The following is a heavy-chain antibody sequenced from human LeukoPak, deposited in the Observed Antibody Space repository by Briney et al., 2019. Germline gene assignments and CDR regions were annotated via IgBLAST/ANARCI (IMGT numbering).Heavy chain of an antibody. CDR3: VRENYGDYDAFDM. Sequence: PGGSLRLSCVASGFTFRSYGMNWVRQAPGKGLEWVSGIGGSGGRTYYADSVKGRFTISRDNAKKSLYLQMNSLRAEDTAVYYCVRENYGDYDAFDMWGQGTMVTVSS. CDR2: IGGSGGRT. J-gene: IGHJ3*02. V-gene: IGHV3-23*01. D-gene: IGHD4-17*01. CDR1: GFTFRSYG.